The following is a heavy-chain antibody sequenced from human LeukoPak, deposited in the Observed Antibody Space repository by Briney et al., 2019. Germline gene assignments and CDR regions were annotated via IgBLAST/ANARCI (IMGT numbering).Heavy chain of an antibody. D-gene: IGHD3-22*01. CDR1: GYTFTSYA. Sequence: ASVKVSCKASGYTFTSYAMNWVRQAPGQGLEWMGWINTNTGNPTYAQGFTGRFVFSLDTSVSTAYLQISSLKAEDTAVYYCARRYDSSGYRDAFDIWGQGTMVTVSS. V-gene: IGHV7-4-1*02. J-gene: IGHJ3*02. CDR3: ARRYDSSGYRDAFDI. CDR2: INTNTGNP.